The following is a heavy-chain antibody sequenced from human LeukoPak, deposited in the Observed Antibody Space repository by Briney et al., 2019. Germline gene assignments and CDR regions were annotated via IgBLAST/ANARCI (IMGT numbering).Heavy chain of an antibody. J-gene: IGHJ5*02. Sequence: HSGGSLRLSSAASGFTFSSYGMSWVRQAPGKGLEWVSAISGSGGSTYYADSVKGRFTISRDNAKNSLYLQMKSLRAEDTAVYYCARGKTSQNIVTRKTYNWFDPWGQGTLVTVSS. D-gene: IGHD2/OR15-2a*01. V-gene: IGHV3-23*01. CDR1: GFTFSSYG. CDR2: ISGSGGST. CDR3: ARGKTSQNIVTRKTYNWFDP.